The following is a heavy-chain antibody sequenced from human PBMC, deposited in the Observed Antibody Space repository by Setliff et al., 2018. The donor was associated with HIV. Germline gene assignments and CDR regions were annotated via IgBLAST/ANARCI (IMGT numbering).Heavy chain of an antibody. V-gene: IGHV1-3*01. CDR1: GYTFSRYA. CDR3: ARVQTMAVAGTQYYYMDV. CDR2: INAGNGNT. Sequence: ASVKVSCKASGYTFSRYAMHWVRQAPGQRLEWMGWINAGNGNTKYPQKFQGRVSIARDTSASTAYMELSSLRSEDTAVYYCARVQTMAVAGTQYYYMDVWGKGTTVTAP. J-gene: IGHJ6*03. D-gene: IGHD6-19*01.